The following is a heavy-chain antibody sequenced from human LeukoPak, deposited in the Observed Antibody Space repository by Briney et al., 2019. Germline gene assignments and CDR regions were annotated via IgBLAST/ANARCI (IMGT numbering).Heavy chain of an antibody. CDR1: GYTFTGYY. D-gene: IGHD2-2*01. V-gene: IGHV1-2*02. CDR2: INPNSGGT. Sequence: GASVKVSCKASGYTFTGYYMHWVRQAPGQGLEWMGWINPNSGGTNYAQKFQGRVTMTRDTSISTAYMELSRMRSDDTAVYYCARDNQLFVDDYNYYYMDVWGKGTTVTVSS. CDR3: ARDNQLFVDDYNYYYMDV. J-gene: IGHJ6*03.